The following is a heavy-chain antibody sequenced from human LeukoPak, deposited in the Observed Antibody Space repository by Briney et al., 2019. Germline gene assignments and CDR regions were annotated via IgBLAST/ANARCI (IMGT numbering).Heavy chain of an antibody. CDR3: ARAGYYGSGSPLQIYYYGMDV. CDR2: INHSGST. CDR1: GGSFSGYY. D-gene: IGHD3-10*01. Sequence: TETLSLTCAVYGGSFSGYYWSWIRQPPGKGLEWIGEINHSGSTNYNPSLKSRVTISVDTSKNQFSLKLSSVTAADTAVYYCARAGYYGSGSPLQIYYYGMDVWGQGTTVTVSS. V-gene: IGHV4-34*01. J-gene: IGHJ6*02.